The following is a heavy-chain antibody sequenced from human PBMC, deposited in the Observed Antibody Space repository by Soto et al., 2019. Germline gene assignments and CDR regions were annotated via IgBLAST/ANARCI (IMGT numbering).Heavy chain of an antibody. CDR2: IRRKVNSYTT. CDR3: AMLGGWSGGSSGMDV. CDR1: GLIFSDYH. V-gene: IGHV3-72*01. D-gene: IGHD6-19*01. Sequence: EVPLVESGGGLVQPGGSLRLSCAASGLIFSDYHMDWVRQAPGKGLEWVGRIRRKVNSYTTEYAASVKGRFTISRDDSKNSLYLQMNSLKSEDTAVYYCAMLGGWSGGSSGMDVWGQGTTVTVSS. J-gene: IGHJ6*02.